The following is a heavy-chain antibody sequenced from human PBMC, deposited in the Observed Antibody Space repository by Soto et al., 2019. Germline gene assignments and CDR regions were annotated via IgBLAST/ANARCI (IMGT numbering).Heavy chain of an antibody. CDR3: ARYSSNWFQTEGMDV. CDR2: IDTSGNT. Sequence: PSETLSLTCTVSGGSISTFYWNWIRQPAGKGLEWIGRIDTSGNTNYNPSLKSRVTMSVDTSKKQFSLKLTSVTAADTAVYYCARYSSNWFQTEGMDVWGLGTTVT. D-gene: IGHD6-13*01. CDR1: GGSISTFY. J-gene: IGHJ6*02. V-gene: IGHV4-4*07.